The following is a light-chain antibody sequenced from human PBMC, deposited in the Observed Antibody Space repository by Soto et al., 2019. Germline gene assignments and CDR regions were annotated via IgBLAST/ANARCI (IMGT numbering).Light chain of an antibody. CDR1: SSDIGGYDY. CDR3: SSYTSSSTGVV. V-gene: IGLV2-14*01. CDR2: DVT. J-gene: IGLJ2*01. Sequence: QSALTQPASVSGSPGQSITISCTGTSSDIGGYDYISWYQQHPGKVPKLIIYDVTDRPSGVSNRFSDSKSGNTASLTISGLEAEDEADYYCSSYTSSSTGVVFGGGTKLTVL.